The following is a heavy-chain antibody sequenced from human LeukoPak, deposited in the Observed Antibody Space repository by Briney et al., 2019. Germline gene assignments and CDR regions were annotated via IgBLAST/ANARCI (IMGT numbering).Heavy chain of an antibody. D-gene: IGHD2-15*01. Sequence: HPGGSLRLSCVASGFTFSSYAMSWVRQAPGKGLEWVSDIMDSGVITYYADSVKGRFTISRDNSKNTMYLQMNSLRAEDTALYYCAKVNGYCSGGSCYSSGSYYYYGMDVWGKGTTVTVSS. CDR2: IMDSGVIT. J-gene: IGHJ6*04. V-gene: IGHV3-23*01. CDR3: AKVNGYCSGGSCYSSGSYYYYGMDV. CDR1: GFTFSSYA.